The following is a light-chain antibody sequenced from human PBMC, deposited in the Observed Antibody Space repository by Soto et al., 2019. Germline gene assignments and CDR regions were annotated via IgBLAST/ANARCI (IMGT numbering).Light chain of an antibody. CDR3: AAWDDSLSGFYV. V-gene: IGLV1-47*01. Sequence: LTQPPSASGTPGQRVTISCSGSSSNIGSNYVYWYQQLPGTAPKPLIYRNNQRPSGVPDRFSGSKSGTSASLAISGLRSEDEADYYCAAWDDSLSGFYVFGTGTKVTVL. CDR1: SSNIGSNY. J-gene: IGLJ1*01. CDR2: RNN.